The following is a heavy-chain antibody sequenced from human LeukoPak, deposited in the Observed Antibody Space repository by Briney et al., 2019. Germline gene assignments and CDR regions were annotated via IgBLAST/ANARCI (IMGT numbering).Heavy chain of an antibody. Sequence: GGSLRLSCAASGFTFSDYYVSWIRQAPGKGLEWVSYISSSGSTIYYADSVKGRFTISRDNAKNSLYLQMNSLRAEDTAVYYCATGSDTAMVTSVSFDYWGQGTLVTVSS. CDR1: GFTFSDYY. CDR3: ATGSDTAMVTSVSFDY. D-gene: IGHD5-18*01. V-gene: IGHV3-11*01. J-gene: IGHJ4*02. CDR2: ISSSGSTI.